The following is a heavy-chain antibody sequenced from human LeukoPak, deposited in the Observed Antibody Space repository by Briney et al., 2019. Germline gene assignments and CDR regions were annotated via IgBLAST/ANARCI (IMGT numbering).Heavy chain of an antibody. CDR1: GFTVSSKY. D-gene: IGHD4-11*01. Sequence: PGGSLRLSCAASGFTVSSKYMSWIRQAPGKGLERVSAIDSGGSTYYADSVKGRFTISRDNSKNTLYLQMNSLRAEDTAVYYCARDKTTVTPYGYYYYMDVWGKGTTVTVSS. J-gene: IGHJ6*03. V-gene: IGHV3-53*01. CDR2: IDSGGST. CDR3: ARDKTTVTPYGYYYYMDV.